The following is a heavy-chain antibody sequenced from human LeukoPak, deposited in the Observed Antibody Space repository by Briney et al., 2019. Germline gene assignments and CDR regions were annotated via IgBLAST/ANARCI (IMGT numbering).Heavy chain of an antibody. J-gene: IGHJ4*02. V-gene: IGHV3-7*01. D-gene: IGHD1-26*01. Sequence: GGSLRLSCAASGFTFSSYSMNWVRQAPGKGLEWVANINQDESKKYYVDSVKGRFTISRDNAKNSLYLQMNSLRVEDTAVYYCAREREFDLWEVFDKWGQGTLVTVSS. CDR2: INQDESKK. CDR1: GFTFSSYS. CDR3: AREREFDLWEVFDK.